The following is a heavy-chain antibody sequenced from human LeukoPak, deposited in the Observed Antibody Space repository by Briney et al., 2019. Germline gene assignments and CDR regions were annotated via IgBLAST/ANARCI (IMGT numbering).Heavy chain of an antibody. D-gene: IGHD1-14*01. J-gene: IGHJ6*04. V-gene: IGHV4-30-2*01. Sequence: PLSLTCAASGGSISRGGYSWTWIRQPPGKGLEWIGYIYHSGSTYYNPSLKSRVTISVDRSKNQFSLKLSSVTAADTAVYYCAPETTSPYYGMDVCGKGTTVTASS. CDR1: GGSISRGGYS. CDR3: APETTSPYYGMDV. CDR2: IYHSGST.